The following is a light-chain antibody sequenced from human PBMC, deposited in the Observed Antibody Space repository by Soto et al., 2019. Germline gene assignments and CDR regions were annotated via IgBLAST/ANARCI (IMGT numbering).Light chain of an antibody. CDR2: GAS. J-gene: IGKJ4*01. CDR1: QSVSSN. Sequence: EIVMTQSPATLSVSPGERATLSCRASQSVSSNLAWYQQKPGQAPRLLIYGASTRATGIPDRFSGSGSGTECTRTISSLESEDVAVFYCQQYNNWPSLTFGGGTKAEIK. CDR3: QQYNNWPSLT. V-gene: IGKV3D-15*01.